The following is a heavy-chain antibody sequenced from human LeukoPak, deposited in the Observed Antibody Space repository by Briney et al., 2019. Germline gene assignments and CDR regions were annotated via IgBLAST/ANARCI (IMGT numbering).Heavy chain of an antibody. CDR2: LYTDDTT. J-gene: IGHJ4*02. V-gene: IGHV3-53*01. CDR3: ARGGAFYWNPRY. D-gene: IGHD1-1*01. CDR1: GFTVSDYY. Sequence: GGSLRLSCVASGFTVSDYYMSWVRQAPGKGLEWVSLLYTDDTTIYADSVEGRFTISRDDSKNTIYLHMTTLRGEDTAVYYCARGGAFYWNPRYWGQGTLVTVSS.